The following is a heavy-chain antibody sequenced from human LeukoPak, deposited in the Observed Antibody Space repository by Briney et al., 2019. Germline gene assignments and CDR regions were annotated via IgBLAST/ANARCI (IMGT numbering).Heavy chain of an antibody. CDR2: ISYDGSNK. J-gene: IGHJ4*02. CDR1: GFTFSSYG. Sequence: GGSLRLSCAASGFTFSSYGMHWVRQAPGKGLEWVAVISYDGSNKYYADSVKGRFTISRDNYKNTLYLQMNSVRAEDTAVYYCAKGFGSLYRDSLAHYFDYWGQGTLVSVST. D-gene: IGHD3-10*01. V-gene: IGHV3-30*18. CDR3: AKGFGSLYRDSLAHYFDY.